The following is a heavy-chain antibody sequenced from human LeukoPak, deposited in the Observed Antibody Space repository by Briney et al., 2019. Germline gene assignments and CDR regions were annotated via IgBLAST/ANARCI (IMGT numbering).Heavy chain of an antibody. Sequence: PSETLSLTSAVYGGSFSGYYWSWVRQPPGKGLEWIGEIYHSGSTNYNPSLKSRVTISVDKSKNQFSLKLSSVTAADTAVYYCASMYYDYVWGSYRPFDYWGQGTLVTVSS. CDR2: IYHSGST. D-gene: IGHD3-16*02. V-gene: IGHV4-34*01. J-gene: IGHJ4*02. CDR3: ASMYYDYVWGSYRPFDY. CDR1: GGSFSGYY.